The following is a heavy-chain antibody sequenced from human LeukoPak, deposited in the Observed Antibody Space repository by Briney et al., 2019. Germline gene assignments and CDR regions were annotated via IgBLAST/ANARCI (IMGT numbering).Heavy chain of an antibody. CDR2: IIPIFGTA. J-gene: IGHJ4*02. V-gene: IGHV1-69*13. Sequence: ASVKVSCKASGYTFTSYYMHWVRQAPGQGLEWMGGIIPIFGTANYAQKFQGRVTITADESTSTAYMELSSLRSEDTAVYYCADKLFRWGQGTLATVSS. CDR1: GYTFTSYY. CDR3: ADKLFR. D-gene: IGHD1-7*01.